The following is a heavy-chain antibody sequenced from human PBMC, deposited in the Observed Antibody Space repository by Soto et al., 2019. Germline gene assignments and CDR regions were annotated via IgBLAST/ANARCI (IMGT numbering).Heavy chain of an antibody. CDR1: GIIFNGFG. V-gene: IGHV3-33*01. D-gene: IGHD1-26*01. CDR2: IRYDGSNI. J-gene: IGHJ4*02. Sequence: QVQLVESGGGVVQPGRSLRLSCAASGIIFNGFGMHWVRQAPGKGLEWVAVIRYDGSNIDYVDSVKGRFTISRDNSENMLYLQMDSLRAEDTAVYYCARDGVGATAYFGYLDYWGQGALVTVSS. CDR3: ARDGVGATAYFGYLDY.